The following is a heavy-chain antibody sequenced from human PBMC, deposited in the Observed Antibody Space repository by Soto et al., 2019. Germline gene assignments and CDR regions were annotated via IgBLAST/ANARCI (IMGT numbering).Heavy chain of an antibody. Sequence: HLGGSLRLSCAASGFTFSSYWMHWVRQAPGKGLVWVSRINSDGGSTSYADSVKGRFTISRDNAKNTLYLQMNSLRAEDTAVYYCARATLYYDSSGYSHQHYYYYGMDVWGQGSTVTVSS. CDR2: INSDGGST. D-gene: IGHD3-22*01. CDR1: GFTFSSYW. J-gene: IGHJ6*02. V-gene: IGHV3-74*01. CDR3: ARATLYYDSSGYSHQHYYYYGMDV.